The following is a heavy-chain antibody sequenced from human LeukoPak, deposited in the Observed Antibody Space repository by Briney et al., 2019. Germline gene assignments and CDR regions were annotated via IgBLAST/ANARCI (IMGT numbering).Heavy chain of an antibody. CDR2: IYPGDPDT. J-gene: IGHJ6*04. D-gene: IGHD4-17*01. CDR1: GYSFTSYW. V-gene: IGHV5-51*01. CDR3: ARLYHGVGKNNHYYYYGMDV. Sequence: GESLKISCKGSGYSFTSYWIGWGRQMPGKGLEWMGIIYPGDPDTRYSPSFQGQVTISADKSISTAYLQWSSLKASDTAMYYCARLYHGVGKNNHYYYYGMDVWGKGTTVTVSS.